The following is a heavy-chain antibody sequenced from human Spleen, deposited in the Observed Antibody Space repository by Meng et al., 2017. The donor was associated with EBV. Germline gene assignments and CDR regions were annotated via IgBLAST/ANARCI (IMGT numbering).Heavy chain of an antibody. D-gene: IGHD6-25*01. CDR1: GGTFSSYA. CDR3: ARVRGMAAWDTDDAFDI. V-gene: IGHV1-69*01. J-gene: IGHJ3*02. Sequence: QVQLVLSGAEWKQPGSSLKFSCKASGGTFSSYAFHWVRQAPGQGLEWMGGIIPTFGTRNHAKNLQGRVTITADESTSTAYMDLSSLRPEDTAVYYCARVRGMAAWDTDDAFDIWGQGTMVTVSS. CDR2: IIPTFGTR.